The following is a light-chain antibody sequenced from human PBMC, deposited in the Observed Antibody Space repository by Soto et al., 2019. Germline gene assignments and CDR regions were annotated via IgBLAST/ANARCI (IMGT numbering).Light chain of an antibody. CDR1: RSDIGDSNF. CDR2: EVN. CDR3: ASFRSGTILV. J-gene: IGLJ1*01. V-gene: IGLV2-14*01. Sequence: QSVLTQPASVSGSRGQSVTISWTGPRSDIGDSNFISWYQHSPGKAPRLLIYEVNNRPSGVSKRFSGSKAGNTASLTISGLLDDDEADYFCASFRSGTILVFGSGTKVTVL.